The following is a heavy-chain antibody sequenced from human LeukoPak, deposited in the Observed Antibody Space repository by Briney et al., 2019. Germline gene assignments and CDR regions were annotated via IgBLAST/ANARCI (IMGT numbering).Heavy chain of an antibody. V-gene: IGHV4-59*01. CDR3: ATWTLPYYYDSRTGAFDI. D-gene: IGHD3-22*01. CDR2: IYYSGST. J-gene: IGHJ3*02. CDR1: GGSISSYY. Sequence: SETLSLTCTVSGGSISSYYWSWIRQPPGKGLEWIGYIYYSGSTNYNPSLKSRVTISVDTSKNQFSLKLSSVTAADTAVYYCATWTLPYYYDSRTGAFDIWGQGTMVTVSS.